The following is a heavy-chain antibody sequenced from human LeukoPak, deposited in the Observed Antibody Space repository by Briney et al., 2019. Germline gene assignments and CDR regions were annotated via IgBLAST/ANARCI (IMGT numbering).Heavy chain of an antibody. CDR3: TTDRWFDFWSGYPRPGYYYGMDV. V-gene: IGHV3-7*05. Sequence: QSGGSLRLSCVASGFTFSNYWMDWVRQAPGKGLEWVAKINQDGSEKYYVDSVKGRFTISRDSTKNSLYLQMNSLKTEDTAVYYCTTDRWFDFWSGYPRPGYYYGMDVWGQGTTVTVSS. CDR2: INQDGSEK. D-gene: IGHD3-3*01. J-gene: IGHJ6*02. CDR1: GFTFSNYW.